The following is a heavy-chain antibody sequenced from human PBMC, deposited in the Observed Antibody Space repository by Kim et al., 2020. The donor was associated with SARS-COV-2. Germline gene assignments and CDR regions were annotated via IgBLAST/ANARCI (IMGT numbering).Heavy chain of an antibody. V-gene: IGHV1-2*02. CDR3: VLAAXAPARRPFDP. CDR2: INPNSGGT. D-gene: IGHD6-25*01. CDR1: GYTFSDSY. Sequence: ASVKVSCKASGYTFSDSYIHWVRQASGEGLEWMGWINPNSGGTNYAQRFQGRVTMTSDMSITTAYLEVSNLRSDDTAVYYCVLAAXAPARRPFDPWGQGTLVTVSS. J-gene: IGHJ5*02.